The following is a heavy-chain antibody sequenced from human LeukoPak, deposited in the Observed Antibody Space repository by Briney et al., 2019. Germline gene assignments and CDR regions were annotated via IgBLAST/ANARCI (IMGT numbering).Heavy chain of an antibody. Sequence: GGSLRLSCAASGFTFSSYAMGWVRQAPGKGLEWVSYISSSGSTIYYADSVKGRFTISRDNAKNSLYLQMNSLRAEDTAVYYCASQLRKYGMDVWGQGTTVTVSS. CDR2: ISSSGSTI. CDR1: GFTFSSYA. J-gene: IGHJ6*02. CDR3: ASQLRKYGMDV. V-gene: IGHV3-48*04. D-gene: IGHD1-1*01.